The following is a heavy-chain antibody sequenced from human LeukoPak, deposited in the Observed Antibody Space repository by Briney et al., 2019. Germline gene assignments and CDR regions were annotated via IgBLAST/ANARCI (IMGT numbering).Heavy chain of an antibody. Sequence: ASVKVSCKASGGTFSSYAISWVRQAPGQGLEWMGRIIPILGIANYAQKFQGGVTITADKSTSTAYMELSSLRSEDTAVYYCATESELLWFGEFLWGQGTTVTVSS. J-gene: IGHJ6*02. D-gene: IGHD3-10*01. CDR2: IIPILGIA. CDR3: ATESELLWFGEFL. V-gene: IGHV1-69*04. CDR1: GGTFSSYA.